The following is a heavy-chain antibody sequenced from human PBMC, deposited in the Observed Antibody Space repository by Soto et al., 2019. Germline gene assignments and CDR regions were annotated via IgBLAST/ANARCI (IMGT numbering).Heavy chain of an antibody. D-gene: IGHD3-22*01. CDR2: ISGSTATI. CDR3: ARGRKGYHDSNGSPWTFAV. V-gene: IGHV3-23*01. CDR1: GFSFSSYA. Sequence: EVQLLESGGGLVQPGGSLRLSCTASGFSFSSYAMSWVRQAPGKGLEWVSVISGSTATIHYADSVKGRFTISRDNSKNTLYLPMNSLRAEDTAVYYWARGRKGYHDSNGSPWTFAVWGQGTMVTVSP. J-gene: IGHJ3*01.